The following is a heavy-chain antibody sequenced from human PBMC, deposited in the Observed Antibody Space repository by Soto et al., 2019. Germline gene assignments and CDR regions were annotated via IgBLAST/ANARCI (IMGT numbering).Heavy chain of an antibody. CDR3: ARAYCGGDSTRSYYYYGMDV. V-gene: IGHV1-69*01. J-gene: IGHJ6*02. D-gene: IGHD2-21*02. Sequence: QVQLVQSGAEVKKPGSSVKVSCKASGGTFNNYAISWVRQAPGQGLEWMGGIIPIFGAAHYAQKFQGRVTITADESTSTSYMELSSLRSEDTAVYYCARAYCGGDSTRSYYYYGMDVWGQGTTVSVPS. CDR2: IIPIFGAA. CDR1: GGTFNNYA.